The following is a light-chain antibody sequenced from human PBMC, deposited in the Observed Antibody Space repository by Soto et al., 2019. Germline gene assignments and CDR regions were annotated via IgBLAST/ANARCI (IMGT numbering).Light chain of an antibody. Sequence: QSVLTQPASVSGAPGQRVAISCTGSSSNIGAEYDVHWYQQLPGTAPKRLIYGDNNRPSGVPDRFSGSKSGTSASLAITGLQPEDEADYYCQSYDSSLTTFVFGTGTKV. CDR2: GDN. V-gene: IGLV1-40*01. CDR1: SSNIGAEYD. J-gene: IGLJ1*01. CDR3: QSYDSSLTTFV.